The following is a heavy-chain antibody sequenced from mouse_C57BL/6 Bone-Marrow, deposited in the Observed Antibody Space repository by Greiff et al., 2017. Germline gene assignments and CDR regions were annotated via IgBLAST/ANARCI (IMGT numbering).Heavy chain of an antibody. V-gene: IGHV1-80*01. Sequence: QVQLKESGAELVKPGASVKISCKASGYAFSSYWMNWVKQRPGTGLGWIGQIYPGDGDTNYNGQFKGKGTLTADKSSSTAYMQLSSLTSEEPAVYFCERSGGNDGYLPVWGTGTTVTVSS. D-gene: IGHD2-3*01. CDR2: IYPGDGDT. CDR1: GYAFSSYW. CDR3: ERSGGNDGYLPV. J-gene: IGHJ1*03.